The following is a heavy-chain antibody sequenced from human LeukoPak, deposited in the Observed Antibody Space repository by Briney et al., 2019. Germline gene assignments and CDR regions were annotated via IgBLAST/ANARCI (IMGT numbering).Heavy chain of an antibody. CDR3: ARDCHDSSGYYYGTDAFDI. Sequence: GGTLRLSCAASGFTFSSYGMSWVRQAPGKGLEWVSAISGSGGSTYYADSVKGRFTISRDNAKNSLYLQMNSLRAEDTAVYYCARDCHDSSGYYYGTDAFDIWGQGTMVTVSS. J-gene: IGHJ3*02. D-gene: IGHD3-22*01. CDR1: GFTFSSYG. V-gene: IGHV3-23*01. CDR2: ISGSGGST.